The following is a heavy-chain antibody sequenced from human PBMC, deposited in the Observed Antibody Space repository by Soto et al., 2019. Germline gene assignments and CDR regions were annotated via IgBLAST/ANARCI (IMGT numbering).Heavy chain of an antibody. Sequence: SVRVSFEASGGTSSGYAISLVRQAPTEGLEGMGGIIPIFGTANYAQKFQGRVTITADESTSTAYMELSSLRSEDTAVYYCARAAPTLLRGPYYYYGMDVWGKGNTVNVS. CDR3: ARAAPTLLRGPYYYYGMDV. V-gene: IGHV1-69*01. CDR1: GGTSSGYA. CDR2: IIPIFGTA. J-gene: IGHJ6*04.